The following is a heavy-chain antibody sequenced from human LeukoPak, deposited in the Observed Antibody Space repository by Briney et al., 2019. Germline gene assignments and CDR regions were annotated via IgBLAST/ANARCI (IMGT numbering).Heavy chain of an antibody. Sequence: PSETMSLTCTVSGGSISSSSYYWGWIRQPPGKGLEWIGSIYYSGSTYYNPSLKSRVTISVDTSKNQFSLKLSSVTAADTAVYYCARVLRVGATHYFDYWGQGTLVTVSS. CDR2: IYYSGST. J-gene: IGHJ4*02. V-gene: IGHV4-39*07. CDR3: ARVLRVGATHYFDY. CDR1: GGSISSSSYY. D-gene: IGHD1-26*01.